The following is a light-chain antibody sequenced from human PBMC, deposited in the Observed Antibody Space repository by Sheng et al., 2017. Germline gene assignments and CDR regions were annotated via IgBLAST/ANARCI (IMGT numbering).Light chain of an antibody. CDR3: QSYDSSLTEV. V-gene: IGLV2-18*02. CDR2: DVT. CDR1: SSDVGGYTR. Sequence: QSALTQPPSVSGSPGQSVTISCTGTSSDVGGYTRVSWYQQPPGTAPKLLIYDVTSRPSGVPDRFSGSKSGNTASLTISGLQAEDEADYYCQSYDSSLTEVFGGGTKLTVL. J-gene: IGLJ3*02.